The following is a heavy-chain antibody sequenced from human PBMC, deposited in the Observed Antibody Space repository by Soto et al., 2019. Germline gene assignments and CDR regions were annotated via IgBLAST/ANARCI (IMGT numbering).Heavy chain of an antibody. J-gene: IGHJ4*02. V-gene: IGHV4-39*01. CDR1: GDSISSNTYS. CDR2: IHFSGNT. CDR3: ARHRPQVDGSKQGFDY. Sequence: QLQESGPGLVKPSETLSLTCTVSGDSISSNTYSWGWIRQPPGKVLEYIGTIHFSGNTYYNPSLHSRVTISVDSTKHQFSLKVTSVTAAETALYYWARHRPQVDGSKQGFDYWGQGTQVTVSS. D-gene: IGHD5-12*01.